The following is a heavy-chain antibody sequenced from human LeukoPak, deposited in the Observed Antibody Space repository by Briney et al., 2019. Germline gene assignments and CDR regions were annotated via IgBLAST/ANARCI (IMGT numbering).Heavy chain of an antibody. CDR3: ARDSLVAGLDY. V-gene: IGHV4-34*01. CDR1: GGSFSGYY. CDR2: INHSGST. Sequence: PSETLSLTCAVYGGSFSGYYWSWIRQPPGKGLEWIGEINHSGSTNYNPSLKSRVTISVDTSKNQFSLKLSSVTAADTAVYYCARDSLVAGLDYWGQGTLVTVSS. D-gene: IGHD2-15*01. J-gene: IGHJ4*02.